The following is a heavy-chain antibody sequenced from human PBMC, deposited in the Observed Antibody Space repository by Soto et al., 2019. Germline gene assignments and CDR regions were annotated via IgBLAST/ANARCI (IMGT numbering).Heavy chain of an antibody. Sequence: QLQLQESGPGLVKPSETLSLTCTVSGDSISNNNFYWGWIRQPPGKGLEWIGTIYYSGSTYYNPPLKSRVTISVDTSNNQLSLKLSSVTAADTAVYYCARHYGYYSHYMDVWTKGTTVTVSS. CDR3: ARHYGYYSHYMDV. J-gene: IGHJ6*03. CDR2: IYYSGST. D-gene: IGHD3-10*01. V-gene: IGHV4-39*01. CDR1: GDSISNNNFY.